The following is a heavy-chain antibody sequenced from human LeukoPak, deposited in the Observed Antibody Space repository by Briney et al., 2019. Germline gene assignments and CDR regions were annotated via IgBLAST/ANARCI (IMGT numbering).Heavy chain of an antibody. CDR1: GYTFTGYY. J-gene: IGHJ4*02. V-gene: IGHV1-2*02. CDR3: ARDFGEWELRGNFDY. CDR2: INPNSGGT. D-gene: IGHD1-26*01. Sequence: GASVKVSCKASGYTFTGYYMHWVRQAPGQGLEWMGWINPNSGGTNYAQKFQGRVTMTRDTSISTAYMELSRLRSDDTAVYYCARDFGEWELRGNFDYWGQGTLVTVSS.